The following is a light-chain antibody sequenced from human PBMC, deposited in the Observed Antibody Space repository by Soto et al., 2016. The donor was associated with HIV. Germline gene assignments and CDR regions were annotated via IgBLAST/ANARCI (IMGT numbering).Light chain of an antibody. CDR1: QSISNY. CDR3: QQTYSAPPLT. J-gene: IGKJ4*01. CDR2: AAS. V-gene: IGKV1-39*01. Sequence: DIQLTQSPSSLSASVGDRVTITCRASQSISNYLNWYQQKPGKAPKLLIYAASSLQSGVPSRFSGRGSGTDFTLTISNLQPEDFATYYCQQTYSAPPLTFGGGTKVE.